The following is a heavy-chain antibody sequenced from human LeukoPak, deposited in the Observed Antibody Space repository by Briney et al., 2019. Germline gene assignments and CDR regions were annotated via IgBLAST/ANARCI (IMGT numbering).Heavy chain of an antibody. V-gene: IGHV3-11*01. CDR2: ISRSGSNK. CDR1: GFTFSNYN. D-gene: IGHD2-15*01. CDR3: ARVLRYCSGGSCYSGSLGYMDV. Sequence: GGSLRLSCAASGFTFSNYNMRWIRQAPGKGLEWVSSISRSGSNKYYADSVKGRFTISRDNAKNSLYLQMNSLRAEDTAVYYCARVLRYCSGGSCYSGSLGYMDVWGKGTTVTISS. J-gene: IGHJ6*03.